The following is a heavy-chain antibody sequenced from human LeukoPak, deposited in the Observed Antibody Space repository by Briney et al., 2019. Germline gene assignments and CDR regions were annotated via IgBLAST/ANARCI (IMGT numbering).Heavy chain of an antibody. CDR3: ARIISGIYYGDAFDV. CDR2: IKEDGSQK. J-gene: IGHJ3*01. CDR1: GFTFRSYG. Sequence: GGSLRLSCAASGFTFRSYGMTWVRQAPGKGLEWVANIKEDGSQKYYVDSVQGRFTISRDNAKNSLYLHMDSLRAEDRAVYYCARIISGIYYGDAFDVWGQGTIVTVSS. D-gene: IGHD1-26*01. V-gene: IGHV3-7*01.